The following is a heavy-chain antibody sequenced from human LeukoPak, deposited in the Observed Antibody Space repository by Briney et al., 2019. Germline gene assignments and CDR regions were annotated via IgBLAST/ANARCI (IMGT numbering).Heavy chain of an antibody. CDR2: IFHTGIT. V-gene: IGHV4-59*01. J-gene: IGHJ4*02. D-gene: IGHD2-21*01. CDR1: GASMTAAY. CDR3: ARFARVPDS. Sequence: SETLSLTCSVSGASMTAAYWAWIRQPPRKGLEYIGYIFHTGITKSSPSLTGRATLSLDTSKNQYSLRLTSVTAADTAIYYCARFARVPDSWGQGILVTVSS.